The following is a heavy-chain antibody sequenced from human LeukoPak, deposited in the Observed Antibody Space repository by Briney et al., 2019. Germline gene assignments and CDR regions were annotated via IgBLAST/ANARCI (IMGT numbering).Heavy chain of an antibody. CDR2: INSDGSWT. D-gene: IGHD2/OR15-2a*01. V-gene: IGHV3-74*01. J-gene: IGHJ4*02. CDR3: VSFYETY. CDR1: GFTFSSYW. Sequence: GGSLRLSCAASGFTFSSYWMHWVRQVPGKGLVWVSHINSDGSWTSYADSVKGRFTISKDNAKNTVYLQMNSLRAEDTAVYYCVSFYETYWGRGTLVTVSS.